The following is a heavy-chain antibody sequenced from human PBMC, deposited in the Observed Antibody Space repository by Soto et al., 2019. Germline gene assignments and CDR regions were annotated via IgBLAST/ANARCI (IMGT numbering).Heavy chain of an antibody. CDR1: GGTFSSYA. J-gene: IGHJ5*02. CDR3: ARDGRSDGTPFDP. Sequence: ASVKVSCKASGGTFSSYAISWVRQAPGQGLEWMGWISGHNGNTNYAQKLRGRVTMTTDTSTSTAYMDLRSLRSDDTAVYYCARDGRSDGTPFDPWGQGTLVTVSS. V-gene: IGHV1-18*01. CDR2: ISGHNGNT. D-gene: IGHD2-15*01.